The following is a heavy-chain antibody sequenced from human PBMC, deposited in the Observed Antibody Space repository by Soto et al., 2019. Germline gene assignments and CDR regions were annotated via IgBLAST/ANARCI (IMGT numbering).Heavy chain of an antibody. CDR2: IYYSGST. V-gene: IGHV4-30-4*01. CDR1: GGSISSGYYY. CDR3: ARATTYYYDSSGYYFDY. J-gene: IGHJ4*02. D-gene: IGHD3-22*01. Sequence: SETLSLTCTVSGGSISSGYYYWSWIRQPPGKGLEWIGYIYYSGSTYYNPSLKSRVTISVDTSKKQFSLKLSSVTAADTAVYYCARATTYYYDSSGYYFDYLGQGTLVTFSS.